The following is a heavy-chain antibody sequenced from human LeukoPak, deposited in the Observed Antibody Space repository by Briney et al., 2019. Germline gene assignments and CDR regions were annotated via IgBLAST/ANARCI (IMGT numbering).Heavy chain of an antibody. J-gene: IGHJ6*03. Sequence: GGSLRLSCAASGFTFSSYSMNWVRQAPGQGLEWVSNIGTSTTTIYYADSVKGRFTISRDNAKNSLYLQMNSLRADDTAVYYCARFAAGGSYYYYMDVWGKGTTVTVSS. D-gene: IGHD6-25*01. CDR3: ARFAAGGSYYYYMDV. CDR2: IGTSTTTI. V-gene: IGHV3-48*01. CDR1: GFTFSSYS.